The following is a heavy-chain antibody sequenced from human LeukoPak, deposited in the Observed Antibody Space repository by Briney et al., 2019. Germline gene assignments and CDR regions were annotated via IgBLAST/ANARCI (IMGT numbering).Heavy chain of an antibody. V-gene: IGHV3-48*04. Sequence: PGGSLRLSCAASGFTFSSYSMNWVRQTPGKGLEWISHISSTAITIYYADSVKGRFTISRDNAKNSLYLEMNSLRAEDTAVYYCAREQQLVFDYWGQGTLVTVSS. CDR3: AREQQLVFDY. CDR2: ISSTAITI. D-gene: IGHD6-13*01. CDR1: GFTFSSYS. J-gene: IGHJ4*02.